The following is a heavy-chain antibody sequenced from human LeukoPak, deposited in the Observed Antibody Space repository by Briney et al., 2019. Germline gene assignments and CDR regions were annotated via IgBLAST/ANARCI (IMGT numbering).Heavy chain of an antibody. J-gene: IGHJ3*02. CDR2: IYYSGST. D-gene: IGHD6-19*01. CDR3: ASNSGWYGNDAFDI. CDR1: GGSISSYY. Sequence: SETLSLTCTVSGGSISSYYWSWIRQPPGKGLEWIGYIYYSGSTNYNPSLKSRVTMSVDTSKNQFSLKLSSVTAADTAVYYCASNSGWYGNDAFDIWGQGTMVTVSS. V-gene: IGHV4-59*12.